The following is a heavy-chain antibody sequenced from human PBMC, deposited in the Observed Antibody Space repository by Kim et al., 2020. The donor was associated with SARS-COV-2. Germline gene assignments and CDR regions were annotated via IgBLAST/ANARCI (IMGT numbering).Heavy chain of an antibody. CDR2: IYYSGST. Sequence: SETLSLTCTVSGGSISSSSYYWGWIRQPPGKGLEWIGSIYYSGSTYYNPSLKSRVTISVDTSKNQFSLKLSSVTAADTAVYYCARHRRRATMIVVVKSPVGAFDIWGQGTMVTVSS. J-gene: IGHJ3*02. V-gene: IGHV4-39*01. CDR1: GGSISSSSYY. D-gene: IGHD3-22*01. CDR3: ARHRRRATMIVVVKSPVGAFDI.